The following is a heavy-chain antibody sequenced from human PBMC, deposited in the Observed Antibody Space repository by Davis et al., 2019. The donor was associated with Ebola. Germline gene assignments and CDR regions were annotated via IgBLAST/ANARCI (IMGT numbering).Heavy chain of an antibody. CDR1: GFTFSSYS. J-gene: IGHJ4*02. CDR3: ARGGNWNRIGSGRDY. CDR2: ISSSSSYI. Sequence: PGGSLRLSCAASGFTFSSYSMNWVRQAPGKGLEWVSSISSSSSYIYYADSVKGRFTISRDNAKNSLYLQMNSLRAEDTAVYYCARGGNWNRIGSGRDYWGQGTLVTVSS. D-gene: IGHD1-1*01. V-gene: IGHV3-21*01.